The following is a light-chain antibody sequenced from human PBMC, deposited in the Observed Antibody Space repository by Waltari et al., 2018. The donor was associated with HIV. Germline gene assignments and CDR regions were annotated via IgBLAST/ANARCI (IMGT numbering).Light chain of an antibody. V-gene: IGKV1-39*01. CDR3: QQTYSTPWT. Sequence: DIQMTQSPSSLSASIGDRVTITCRASESINKYLNWYQHKHGKAPVLQIYAASSLQSGVPSRFSGSGSGTDFTLTINSLQPEDFATYSCQQTYSTPWTFGQGTKVEI. J-gene: IGKJ1*01. CDR2: AAS. CDR1: ESINKY.